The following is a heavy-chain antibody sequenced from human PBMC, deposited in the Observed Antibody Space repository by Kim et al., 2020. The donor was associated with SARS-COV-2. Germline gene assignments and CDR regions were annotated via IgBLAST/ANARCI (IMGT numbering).Heavy chain of an antibody. CDR3: ARDPDGCSGGSCYSAGYYYYGMDV. V-gene: IGHV3-21*01. Sequence: GGSLRLSCAASGFTFSSYSMNWVRQAPGKGLEWVSSISSSSSYIYYADSVKGRFTISRDNAKNSLYLQMNSLRAEDTAVYYCARDPDGCSGGSCYSAGYYYYGMDVWGQGTTVTVSS. J-gene: IGHJ6*02. CDR2: ISSSSSYI. CDR1: GFTFSSYS. D-gene: IGHD2-15*01.